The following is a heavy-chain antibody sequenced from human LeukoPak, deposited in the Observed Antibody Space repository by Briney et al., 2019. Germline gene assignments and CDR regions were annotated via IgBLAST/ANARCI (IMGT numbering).Heavy chain of an antibody. V-gene: IGHV4-59*01. Sequence: AETLSLTCTVSGFTISSYYWSWVRQPPGKGLEWIGYIYYSGSTNYNPSLKSRVTISVDTSKNQFSLKLSSVTAADTAVYYCARDSSSWAFDYWGQGTLVTVSS. CDR2: IYYSGST. CDR1: GFTISSYY. J-gene: IGHJ4*02. D-gene: IGHD6-13*01. CDR3: ARDSSSWAFDY.